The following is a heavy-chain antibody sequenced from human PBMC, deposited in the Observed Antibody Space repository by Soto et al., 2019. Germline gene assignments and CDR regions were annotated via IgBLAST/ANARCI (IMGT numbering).Heavy chain of an antibody. CDR1: GFTFSDYY. CDR2: ISSSGSTI. D-gene: IGHD3-3*01. CDR3: ARDRRYYDFWSGYLESFDY. J-gene: IGHJ4*02. Sequence: PGGSLRLSCAASGFTFSDYYMSWIRQAPGKGLEWVSYISSSGSTIYYADSVKGRFTISRDNAKNSLYLQMNSLRAEDTAVYYCARDRRYYDFWSGYLESFDYWGQGTLVTVSS. V-gene: IGHV3-11*01.